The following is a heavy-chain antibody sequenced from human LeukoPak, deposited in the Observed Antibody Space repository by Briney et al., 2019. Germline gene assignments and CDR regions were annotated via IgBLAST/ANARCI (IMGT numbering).Heavy chain of an antibody. CDR2: IKQDGSEE. CDR1: GFTFSSYW. D-gene: IGHD3-22*01. V-gene: IGHV3-7*01. Sequence: GGSLRLSCAASGFTFSSYWMSWVRQAPGKGLEWVANIKQDGSEEYYVDSVKGRFTISRDNAKNSLYLQMNSLRAEDTAVYYCARKLTYYYDSSGHTTDYFDYWGQGTLVTVSS. CDR3: ARKLTYYYDSSGHTTDYFDY. J-gene: IGHJ4*02.